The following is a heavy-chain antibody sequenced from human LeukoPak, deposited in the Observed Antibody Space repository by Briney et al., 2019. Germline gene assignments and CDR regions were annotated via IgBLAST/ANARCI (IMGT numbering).Heavy chain of an antibody. CDR3: ARVVYYYYYMDV. CDR1: GFTFSSYS. J-gene: IGHJ6*03. CDR2: ISSSSSTI. V-gene: IGHV3-48*04. Sequence: GGSLRLSCAASGFTFSSYSMNWVRQAPGKGLEWVSYISSSSSTIYYADSVKGRFTIARDNAKSSLYLQMSSLRAEDTAVYYCARVVYYYYYMDVWGKGTTVTVSS.